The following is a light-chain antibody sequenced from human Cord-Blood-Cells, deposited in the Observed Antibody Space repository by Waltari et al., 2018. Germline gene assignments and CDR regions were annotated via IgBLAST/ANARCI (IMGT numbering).Light chain of an antibody. CDR3: QQSYSTPYT. Sequence: SVGDRVTITCRASQSISSYLNWYQQKPGKAPKLLIYAASSLQSGVPSRFSGSGSGTDFTLTISSLQTEDFATYYCQQSYSTPYTFGQGTKLEIK. CDR2: AAS. V-gene: IGKV1-39*01. CDR1: QSISSY. J-gene: IGKJ2*01.